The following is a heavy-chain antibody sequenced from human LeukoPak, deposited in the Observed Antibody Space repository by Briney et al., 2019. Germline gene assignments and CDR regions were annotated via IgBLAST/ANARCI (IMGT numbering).Heavy chain of an antibody. CDR3: ARTNYDILTGYYSGGSDY. CDR2: ISYDGSNK. CDR1: GFTFSSYA. D-gene: IGHD3-9*01. V-gene: IGHV3-30-3*01. Sequence: GGSLRLSCAASGFTFSSYAMHWVRQAPGKGLEWVAVISYDGSNKYYADSVKGRFTISRDNSKSTLYLQMNSLRAEDTAVYYCARTNYDILTGYYSGGSDYWGQGTLVTVSS. J-gene: IGHJ4*02.